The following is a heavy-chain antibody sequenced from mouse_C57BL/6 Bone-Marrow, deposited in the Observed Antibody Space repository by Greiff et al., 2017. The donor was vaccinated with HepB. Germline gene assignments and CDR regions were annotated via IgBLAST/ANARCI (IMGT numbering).Heavy chain of an antibody. CDR2: ISSGSSTI. CDR1: GFTFSDYG. J-gene: IGHJ3*01. Sequence: EVKVVESGGGLVKPGGSLKLSCAASGFTFSDYGMHWVRQAPEKGLEWVAYISSGSSTIYYADTVKGRFTISRDNAKNTLFLRMTGVRSEDTAMYYCITWFAYWGQGTLVTVSA. CDR3: ITWFAY. V-gene: IGHV5-17*01.